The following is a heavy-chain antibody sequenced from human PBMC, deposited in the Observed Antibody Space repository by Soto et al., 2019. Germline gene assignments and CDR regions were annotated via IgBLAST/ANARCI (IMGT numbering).Heavy chain of an antibody. CDR3: ARQYPLPYYYDSSGYHDAFDI. D-gene: IGHD3-22*01. CDR2: IYPGDSDT. CDR1: GYSFTSYW. J-gene: IGHJ3*02. V-gene: IGHV5-51*01. Sequence: PGDSLKISGKGSGYSFTSYWIGWVRQMPGKGLEWMGIIYPGDSDTRYSLSFQVQVTISSDKSISTAYLQWSSLKASDTAMYYCARQYPLPYYYDSSGYHDAFDIWGQGTMVTVSS.